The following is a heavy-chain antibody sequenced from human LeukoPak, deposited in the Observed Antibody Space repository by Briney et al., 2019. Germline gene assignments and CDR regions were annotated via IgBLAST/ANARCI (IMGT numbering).Heavy chain of an antibody. CDR1: GYTFTSYD. J-gene: IGHJ4*02. V-gene: IGHV1-8*03. Sequence: ASVKVSCKPSGYTFTSYDINWVRQATGQGLERMGWMNPNSGNTGYAQKFQGRVTITRNTPISTAYMELSSLRSEDTAVYYCARGVQTGSGWHFDYWGQGTLVTVSS. D-gene: IGHD6-19*01. CDR2: MNPNSGNT. CDR3: ARGVQTGSGWHFDY.